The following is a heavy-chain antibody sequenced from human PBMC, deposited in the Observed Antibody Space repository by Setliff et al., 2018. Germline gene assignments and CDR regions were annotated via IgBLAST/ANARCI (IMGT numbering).Heavy chain of an antibody. CDR3: AKVTNYYGSGSYLDY. CDR2: IGGSGVST. Sequence: GGSLRLSCAASGFTFSSYAMSWVRQAPGKGLEWVSAIGGSGVSTYYADSVKGRFTISRDNSKNTLYLQMNSLRAEDTAVYYCAKVTNYYGSGSYLDYWGQGTLVTVSS. J-gene: IGHJ4*02. D-gene: IGHD3-10*01. V-gene: IGHV3-23*01. CDR1: GFTFSSYA.